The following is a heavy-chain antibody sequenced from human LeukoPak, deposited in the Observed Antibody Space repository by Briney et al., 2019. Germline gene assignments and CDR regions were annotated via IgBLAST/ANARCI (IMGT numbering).Heavy chain of an antibody. CDR1: GFTIRIYG. Sequence: GGSLRLSCAVSGFTIRIYGMHWVRQVPGKGLERVAMISHDGGAKYYGDSVKGRFTISRDDSKNTLYLQMNSLSTEDTALYYCAKDWGSSDWYNYFDPWGQGTLVTVSS. D-gene: IGHD6-19*01. V-gene: IGHV3-30*18. J-gene: IGHJ5*02. CDR3: AKDWGSSDWYNYFDP. CDR2: ISHDGGAK.